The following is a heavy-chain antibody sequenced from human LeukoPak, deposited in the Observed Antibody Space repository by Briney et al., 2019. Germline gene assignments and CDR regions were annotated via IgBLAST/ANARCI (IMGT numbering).Heavy chain of an antibody. Sequence: SETLSLTCTVSGDSISDYYWSWFRQPPGKGLEWIGYIYYSGGAKYNPSLKSRVTISIDTSKNQFSPNLSSVTAADTAVYYCARLSAGGGSEWLDYWGQGTLVTVSS. V-gene: IGHV4-59*01. D-gene: IGHD1-26*01. CDR1: GDSISDYY. CDR2: IYYSGGA. CDR3: ARLSAGGGSEWLDY. J-gene: IGHJ4*02.